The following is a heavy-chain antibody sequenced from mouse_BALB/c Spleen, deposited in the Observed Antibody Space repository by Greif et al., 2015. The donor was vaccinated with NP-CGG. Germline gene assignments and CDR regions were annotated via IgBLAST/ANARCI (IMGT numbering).Heavy chain of an antibody. J-gene: IGHJ2*01. CDR2: IWSGGST. Sequence: VQLQESGPGLVQPSQSLSITCTVSGFSLTSYGVHWVRQSPGKGLEWLGVIWSGGSTDYNAAFISRLSISRDNSKSQVFVKMKSMEANDTAIYYCARNGNYGWSLDDWGQGTTLTVSS. D-gene: IGHD2-1*01. CDR3: ARNGNYGWSLDD. CDR1: GFSLTSYG. V-gene: IGHV2-2*02.